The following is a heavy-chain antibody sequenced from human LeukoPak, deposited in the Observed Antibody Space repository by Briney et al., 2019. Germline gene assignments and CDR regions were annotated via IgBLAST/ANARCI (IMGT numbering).Heavy chain of an antibody. J-gene: IGHJ5*02. CDR2: INHSGST. Sequence: SETLSLTCAVYGGSFSGYYWSWIRQPPGKGLEWIGEINHSGSTNYNPSLKSRVTISVDTSKNQFSLKLSSVTAADTAVYYCARHRRKSSYYGSGSYYFPQLGFDPWGQGTLVTVSS. D-gene: IGHD3-10*01. CDR1: GGSFSGYY. CDR3: ARHRRKSSYYGSGSYYFPQLGFDP. V-gene: IGHV4-34*01.